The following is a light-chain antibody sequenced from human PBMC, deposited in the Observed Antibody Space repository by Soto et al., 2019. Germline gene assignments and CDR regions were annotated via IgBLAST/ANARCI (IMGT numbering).Light chain of an antibody. CDR3: QQLNSYPLPT. CDR1: QSISSW. V-gene: IGKV1-5*01. Sequence: IQMPQSPSTLSASVGDRVTITCRASQSISSWLAWYQQKPGKAPKLLIYDASSLESGVPSRFSGSGSGTDFTLTISSLQPEDFATYYCQQLNSYPLPTFGGGTKVDIK. J-gene: IGKJ4*01. CDR2: DAS.